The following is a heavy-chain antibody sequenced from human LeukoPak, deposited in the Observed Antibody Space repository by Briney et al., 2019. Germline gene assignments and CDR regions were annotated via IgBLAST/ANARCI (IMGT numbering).Heavy chain of an antibody. CDR1: GFTFSSYG. D-gene: IGHD3-22*01. Sequence: GGSLRLSCAASGFTFSSYGMHWVRQAPGKGLEWVAVIWYDGSNKYYADSVKGRFTISRDNSKNTLYLQMNSLRAEDTAVYYCARDPNRPRYYYDSSGYFDYWGQGTLVTVSS. CDR2: IWYDGSNK. V-gene: IGHV3-33*01. J-gene: IGHJ4*02. CDR3: ARDPNRPRYYYDSSGYFDY.